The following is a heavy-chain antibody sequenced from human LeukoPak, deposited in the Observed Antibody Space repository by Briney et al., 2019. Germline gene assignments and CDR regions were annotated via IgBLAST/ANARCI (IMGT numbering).Heavy chain of an antibody. CDR2: ISSSGSTI. D-gene: IGHD4-17*01. J-gene: IGHJ6*03. CDR3: ARDRPMTTVTTTGTTYYYYYYMDV. V-gene: IGHV3-48*03. Sequence: GGSLRLSCAASGFTFSSYEMNWVRQAPGKGLEWVSYISSSGSTIYYADSVKGRFTISRDNAKNPLYLQMNSLRAEDTAVYYCARDRPMTTVTTTGTTYYYYYYMDVWGKGTTVTVSS. CDR1: GFTFSSYE.